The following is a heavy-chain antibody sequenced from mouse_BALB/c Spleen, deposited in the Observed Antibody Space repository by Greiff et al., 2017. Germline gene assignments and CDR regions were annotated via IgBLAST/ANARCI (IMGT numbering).Heavy chain of an antibody. CDR2: IWWGDVK. CDR3: ARIARYYRCEDAMDY. Sequence: QVTLKESGPGILQPSQTLSLTCSFSGFSLSTSGMGVGWLRQPSGKGLEWLAHIWWGDVKRYNPALKSRLTISKDTSSSQVFLKNASVHTADTATFYYARIARYYRCEDAMDYWGQGTSVTVSS. J-gene: IGHJ4*01. D-gene: IGHD2-14*01. V-gene: IGHV8-8*01. CDR1: GFSLSTSGMG.